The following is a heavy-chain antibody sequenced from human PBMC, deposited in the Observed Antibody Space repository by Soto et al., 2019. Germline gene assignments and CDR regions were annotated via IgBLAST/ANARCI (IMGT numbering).Heavy chain of an antibody. CDR3: ARKGIAAVINYYYYYMDV. CDR1: GFTFSSYI. CDR2: ISSSSSYI. J-gene: IGHJ6*03. D-gene: IGHD6-13*01. V-gene: IGHV3-21*01. Sequence: PGGSLRLSCAASGFTFSSYIMNWVRQAPGKGLEWVSSISSSSSYIYYADSVKGRFTISRDNAKNSLYLQMNSLRAEDTAVYYCARKGIAAVINYYYYYMDVWGKGTTVTGS.